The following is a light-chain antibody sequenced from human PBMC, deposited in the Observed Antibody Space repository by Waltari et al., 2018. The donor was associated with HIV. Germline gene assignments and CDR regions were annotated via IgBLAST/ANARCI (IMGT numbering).Light chain of an antibody. Sequence: QSALTQPASVSGSPGQSITISCTGTSSDVGSYNLVSWYQHHPGKAPKLMIYEVSKRPSGVSNRFFGSKSGNTASLTIAGLQAEDEADYYCCSYAGSSTVVFGGGTKLTVL. CDR3: CSYAGSSTVV. J-gene: IGLJ2*01. CDR2: EVS. V-gene: IGLV2-23*02. CDR1: SSDVGSYNL.